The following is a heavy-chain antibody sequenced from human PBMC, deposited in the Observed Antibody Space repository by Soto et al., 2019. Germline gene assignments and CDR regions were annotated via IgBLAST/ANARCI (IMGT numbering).Heavy chain of an antibody. CDR2: IKSKTDGGTT. CDR1: GFTFSNAW. D-gene: IGHD1-26*01. V-gene: IGHV3-15*01. J-gene: IGHJ3*02. Sequence: EVQLVESGGGLVKPGGSLRLSCAASGFTFSNAWMSWVRQAPGKGLEWVGRIKSKTDGGTTDYAAPVKGRFTISRDDSKNTLYLQMNSLKTEDTAVYYCTTDLPVWSYPRGGDAFDIWGQGTMVTVSS. CDR3: TTDLPVWSYPRGGDAFDI.